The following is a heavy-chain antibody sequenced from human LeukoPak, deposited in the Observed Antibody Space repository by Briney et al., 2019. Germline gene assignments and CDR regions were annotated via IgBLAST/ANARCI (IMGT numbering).Heavy chain of an antibody. D-gene: IGHD6-13*01. CDR3: ARVAGSRQVRGGWFDP. J-gene: IGHJ5*02. CDR2: IYYSGST. Sequence: PSETLSLTCTVSGGSISSGGSYWSWIRQHPGKGLEWIGYIYYSGSTYYNPSLKSQITISVDTSKNQFSLKLTSVTAADTAVYYCARVAGSRQVRGGWFDPWGQGTLVTVSS. V-gene: IGHV4-31*01. CDR1: GGSISSGGSY.